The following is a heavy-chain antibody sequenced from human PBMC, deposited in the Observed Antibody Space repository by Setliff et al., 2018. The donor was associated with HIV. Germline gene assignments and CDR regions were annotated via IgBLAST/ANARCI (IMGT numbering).Heavy chain of an antibody. CDR1: GGSIRSIDYF. CDR2: VYYSGGT. J-gene: IGHJ4*02. D-gene: IGHD5-12*01. CDR3: ARLGDSGYDFRGYFDY. V-gene: IGHV4-39*01. Sequence: SETLSLTCTVSGGSIRSIDYFWGWIRQPPGKGLEWHGNVYYSGGTYYNPSLNSRVTISVDTSRNQFSLKLTSVTAADTALYFCARLGDSGYDFRGYFDYWGQGKLVTVSS.